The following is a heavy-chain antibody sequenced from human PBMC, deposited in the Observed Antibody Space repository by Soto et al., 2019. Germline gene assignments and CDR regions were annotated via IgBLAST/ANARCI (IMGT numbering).Heavy chain of an antibody. CDR3: ARDTNYYYYGLDV. CDR1: NGSIGLYY. V-gene: IGHV4-59*01. Sequence: SETLSLTCTVSNGSIGLYYWSWIRLPPGKALEWIGYVYYSGTTNYNPSLKSRVIISVDTSMNQFSLKLISVTAADTAVYYCARDTNYYYYGLDVWGQGTTVTVS. J-gene: IGHJ6*02. D-gene: IGHD2-2*01. CDR2: VYYSGTT.